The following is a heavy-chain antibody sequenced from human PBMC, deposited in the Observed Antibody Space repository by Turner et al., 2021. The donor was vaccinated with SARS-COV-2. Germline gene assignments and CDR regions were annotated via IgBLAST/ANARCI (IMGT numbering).Heavy chain of an antibody. CDR3: ARAGGMTTVLPGYFDL. CDR1: GFTFSSYD. CDR2: IGTAGDT. J-gene: IGHJ2*01. V-gene: IGHV3-13*04. Sequence: EVQLVESGGGLVQPGGSLRLSCAASGFTFSSYDMHWFRQATGKGLEWVSAIGTAGDTYYPGSVKGRFTISRENAKNSLYLQMNSLRAGDTAVYYCARAGGMTTVLPGYFDLWGRGTLVTVSS. D-gene: IGHD4-17*01.